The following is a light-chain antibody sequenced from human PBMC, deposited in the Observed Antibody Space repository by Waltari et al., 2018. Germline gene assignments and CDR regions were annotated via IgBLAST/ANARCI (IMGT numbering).Light chain of an antibody. V-gene: IGKV1-33*01. CDR1: QEISNY. CDR2: DAS. CDR3: QQYDHLPLT. Sequence: DIQMTQSPSSLSASVGDRVTITCQASQEISNYLNWFQQKPGRAPKLLIFDASTLESGVPSRFSGSGSGTHFTFTIYSLQPEDIATYYCQQYDHLPLTFGGGTKVEIK. J-gene: IGKJ4*01.